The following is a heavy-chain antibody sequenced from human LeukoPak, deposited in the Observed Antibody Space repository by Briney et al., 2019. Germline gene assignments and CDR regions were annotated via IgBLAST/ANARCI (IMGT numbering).Heavy chain of an antibody. CDR1: GFTFSSYW. D-gene: IGHD2/OR15-2a*01. V-gene: IGHV3-7*05. J-gene: IGHJ6*02. Sequence: PGGSLRLSCAASGFTFSSYWMSWVRQAPGKGLEWVANIKQDGSEKYCVDSVKGRFTISRDSAKNSLYLQVNSLRAEDTAVYYCASTTISPVGGMDVWGQGTTVTVSS. CDR2: IKQDGSEK. CDR3: ASTTISPVGGMDV.